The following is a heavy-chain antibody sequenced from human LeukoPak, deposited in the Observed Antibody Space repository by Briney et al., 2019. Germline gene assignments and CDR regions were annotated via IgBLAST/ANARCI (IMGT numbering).Heavy chain of an antibody. CDR2: IYPGDSDT. V-gene: IGHV5-51*01. CDR1: GYSFTSYW. J-gene: IGHJ3*02. CDR3: ARLSADTAMVSDAFDI. D-gene: IGHD5-18*01. Sequence: GESLKISCKGFGYSFTSYWIGWVRQMPGKGLEWMGIIYPGDSDTRYSPSFQGQVTISADKSINTAYLQWSSLKASDTAMYYCARLSADTAMVSDAFDIWGQGTMVTVSS.